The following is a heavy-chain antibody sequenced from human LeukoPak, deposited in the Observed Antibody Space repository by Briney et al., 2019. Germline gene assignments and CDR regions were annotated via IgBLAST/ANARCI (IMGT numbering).Heavy chain of an antibody. V-gene: IGHV4-30-4*01. J-gene: IGHJ5*02. D-gene: IGHD2-21*02. CDR2: IYYSENT. CDR3: AREKAAYCTGDCHSFDR. CDR1: GGSISDGVYY. Sequence: SETLSLICTVSGGSISDGVYYWNWIRQSPGKGLEWIGYIYYSENTYYNPSLKSRVTISIDTSKNQFFLKVTSVTAADTATYFCAREKAAYCTGDCHSFDRWGQGILVTVSS.